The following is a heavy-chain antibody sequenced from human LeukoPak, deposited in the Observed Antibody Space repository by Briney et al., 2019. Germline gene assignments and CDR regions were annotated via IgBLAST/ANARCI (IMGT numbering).Heavy chain of an antibody. CDR1: GFTVSSNY. D-gene: IGHD3-16*01. V-gene: IGHV3-53*01. Sequence: GGYLRLSCAASGFTVSSNYMTWVRQAPGKGLEWVSVIYRGGDTYYADSVKGRFTISRDISKNTLYLQMNSLRAEDTAVYYCARDHRAGGMVLYSSGMDVWGQGTTVTVSS. CDR3: ARDHRAGGMVLYSSGMDV. J-gene: IGHJ6*02. CDR2: IYRGGDT.